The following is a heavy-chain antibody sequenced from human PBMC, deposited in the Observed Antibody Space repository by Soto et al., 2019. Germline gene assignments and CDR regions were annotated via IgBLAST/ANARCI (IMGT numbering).Heavy chain of an antibody. Sequence: VGSLRLSCAASGFTFSTYGMHWVRQAPGKGLEWVAVIWYDGSNKYYADSVKGRFTISRDNSKNTLYLQMNSLRAEDTAVYYCARDLGYYDSSGHWGQGTLVTVSS. CDR3: ARDLGYYDSSGH. V-gene: IGHV3-33*01. CDR1: GFTFSTYG. D-gene: IGHD3-22*01. J-gene: IGHJ4*02. CDR2: IWYDGSNK.